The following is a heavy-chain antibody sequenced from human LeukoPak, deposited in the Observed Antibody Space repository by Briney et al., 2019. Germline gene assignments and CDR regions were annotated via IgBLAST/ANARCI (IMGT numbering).Heavy chain of an antibody. J-gene: IGHJ4*02. D-gene: IGHD6-19*01. CDR1: GYTFTSYG. Sequence: ASVKVSCKASGYTFTSYGISWVRQAPGQVLEWMGWISAYNGNTNYAQKLQGRVTMTTDTSTSTAYMELRSLRSDDTAVYYCARAQTLHSSGWSTCGYWGQGTLVTVSS. CDR2: ISAYNGNT. V-gene: IGHV1-18*01. CDR3: ARAQTLHSSGWSTCGY.